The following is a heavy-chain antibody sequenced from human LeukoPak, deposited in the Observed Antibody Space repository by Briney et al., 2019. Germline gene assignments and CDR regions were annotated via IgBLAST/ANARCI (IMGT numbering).Heavy chain of an antibody. CDR1: GFTFGDYA. CDR3: TRDKRYNSGWYEFYSYYYYMDV. V-gene: IGHV3-49*03. CDR2: IRSRTYGGTT. J-gene: IGHJ6*03. D-gene: IGHD6-19*01. Sequence: PGGSLRLSCTTSGFTFGDYAMSWFRQAPGKELEWVGLIRSRTYGGTTEYAASVKGRFTISRDDSKSIAYLQMNGLKTEDTAVYYCTRDKRYNSGWYEFYSYYYYMDVWGKGTTVTVSS.